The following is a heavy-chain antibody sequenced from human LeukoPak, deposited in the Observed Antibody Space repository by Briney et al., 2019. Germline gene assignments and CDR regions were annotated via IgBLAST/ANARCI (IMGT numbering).Heavy chain of an antibody. J-gene: IGHJ4*02. Sequence: GGSLRLPCAASGFTFSSYAMHWVRQAPGKGLEWVAVISYDGSNKYYADSVKGRFTISRDNSKNTLYLQMNSLRAEDTAVYYCARAREMATYLDYWGQGTLVTVSS. V-gene: IGHV3-30-3*01. CDR2: ISYDGSNK. D-gene: IGHD5-24*01. CDR1: GFTFSSYA. CDR3: ARAREMATYLDY.